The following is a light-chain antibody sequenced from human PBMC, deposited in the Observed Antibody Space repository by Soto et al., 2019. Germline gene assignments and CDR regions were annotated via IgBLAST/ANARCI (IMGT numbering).Light chain of an antibody. Sequence: DIHMTQSPSSLSASVGHIFTITCRASQTISSWLDWYQQKPGQAPKLLIYKASTLKSGVPSRLSGSGYGTELTLTISSMQTDDFATYYCQHYNSYSEAFGQGTKVDIK. CDR3: QHYNSYSEA. V-gene: IGKV1-5*03. CDR2: KAS. J-gene: IGKJ1*01. CDR1: QTISSW.